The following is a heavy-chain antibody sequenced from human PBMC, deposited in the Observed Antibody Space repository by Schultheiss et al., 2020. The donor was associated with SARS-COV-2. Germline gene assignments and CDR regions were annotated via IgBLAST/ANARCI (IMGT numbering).Heavy chain of an antibody. D-gene: IGHD3-3*01. CDR3: ARGCYDFWSGYGCMDV. V-gene: IGHV6-1*01. Sequence: SQTLSLTCAISGDSVSSNSAAWNWIRQSPSRGLEWLGRTYYRSKWYNDYAVSVKSRITINPDTSKNQFSLKLSSVTAADTAVYYCARGCYDFWSGYGCMDVWGQGTTVTVSS. CDR1: GDSVSSNSAA. J-gene: IGHJ6*02. CDR2: TYYRSKWYN.